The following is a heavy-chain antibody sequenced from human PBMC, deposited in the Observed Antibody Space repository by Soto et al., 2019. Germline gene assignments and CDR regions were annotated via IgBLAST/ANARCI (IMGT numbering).Heavy chain of an antibody. CDR1: GGSFSSSTYY. V-gene: IGHV4-39*07. Sequence: PSETLSLTCTVSGGSFSSSTYYWGWIRRSPGKRLEWIGSINYGGTTYYNPSLKSRVTISVDRSKNQFSLKLSSVTAADTAVYYCARGGLLPDYWGQGTLVTVSS. CDR3: ARGGLLPDY. D-gene: IGHD6-19*01. J-gene: IGHJ4*02. CDR2: INYGGTT.